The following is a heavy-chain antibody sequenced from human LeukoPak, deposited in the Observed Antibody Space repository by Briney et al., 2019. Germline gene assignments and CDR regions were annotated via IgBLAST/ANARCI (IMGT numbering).Heavy chain of an antibody. D-gene: IGHD3-22*01. J-gene: IGHJ4*02. V-gene: IGHV4-59*12. Sequence: SETLSLTCTVSGGSISSYYWSWIRQPPGKGLEWIGYIYYSGTTNYNPSLKSRVTISVDTSKNQFSLQLNSVTPEDTAVYYCARDSLIFHYDSSGYQNPSYYFDYWGQGTLVTVSS. CDR1: GGSISSYY. CDR3: ARDSLIFHYDSSGYQNPSYYFDY. CDR2: IYYSGTT.